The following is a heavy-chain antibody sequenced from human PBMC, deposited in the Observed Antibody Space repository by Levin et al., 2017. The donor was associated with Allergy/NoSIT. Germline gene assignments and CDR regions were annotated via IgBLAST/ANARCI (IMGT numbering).Heavy chain of an antibody. Sequence: GESLKISCAASGFTFSSYGMHWVRQAPGKGLEWVAVISYDGSNKYYADSVKGRFTISRDNSKNTLYLQMNSLRAEDTAVYYCACSNYGGFDIWGQGTMVTVSS. CDR3: ACSNYGGFDI. V-gene: IGHV3-30*03. CDR2: ISYDGSNK. D-gene: IGHD1-7*01. CDR1: GFTFSSYG. J-gene: IGHJ3*02.